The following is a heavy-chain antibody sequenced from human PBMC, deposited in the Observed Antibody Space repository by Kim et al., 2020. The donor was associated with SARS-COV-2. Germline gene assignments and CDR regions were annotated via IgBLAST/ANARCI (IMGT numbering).Heavy chain of an antibody. J-gene: IGHJ5*02. V-gene: IGHV3-9*01. CDR3: AKDKAGFWSGLNWFDP. D-gene: IGHD3-3*01. Sequence: SVKGRFTISRDNAKNSLYLQMNSLRAEDTALYYCAKDKAGFWSGLNWFDPWGQGTLVTVSS.